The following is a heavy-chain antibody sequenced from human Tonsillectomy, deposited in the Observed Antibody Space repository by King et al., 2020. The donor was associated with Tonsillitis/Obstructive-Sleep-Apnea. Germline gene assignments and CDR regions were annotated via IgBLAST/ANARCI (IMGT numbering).Heavy chain of an antibody. CDR3: TTNFYSYGLDG. CDR1: GFTLDNAW. CDR2: IKSKTEGGTT. Sequence: VQLVESGGGLVKPGGSLKLSCAASGFTLDNAWMNWVRQTPGKGLEWVGHIKSKTEGGTTDYAAPVEGRFNISRDDSKHTLYLQMNSLKAEDTGVYFCTTNFYSYGLDGWGQGTTVTVSS. J-gene: IGHJ6*02. V-gene: IGHV3-15*07.